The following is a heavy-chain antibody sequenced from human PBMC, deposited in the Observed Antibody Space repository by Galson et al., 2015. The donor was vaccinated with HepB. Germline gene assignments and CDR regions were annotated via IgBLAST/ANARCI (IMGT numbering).Heavy chain of an antibody. Sequence: SLRLSCAASGFTFSSYTMHWVRQAPGKGLEWVAVISYDGSNKYYADSVKGRFTISRDNSKNTLYLQMNSLRAEDTAAYYCARDAYSSCCGDCWGQGTLVTVSS. V-gene: IGHV3-30-3*01. J-gene: IGHJ4*02. CDR3: ARDAYSSCCGDC. CDR1: GFTFSSYT. CDR2: ISYDGSNK. D-gene: IGHD6-13*01.